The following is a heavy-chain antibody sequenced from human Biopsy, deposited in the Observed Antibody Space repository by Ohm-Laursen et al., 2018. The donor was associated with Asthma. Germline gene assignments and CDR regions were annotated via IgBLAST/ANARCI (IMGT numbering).Heavy chain of an antibody. CDR1: GVSIRSYY. J-gene: IGHJ4*02. V-gene: IGHV4-59*01. D-gene: IGHD2-15*01. CDR2: IHYSGST. Sequence: VTLSLTCTVSGVSIRSYYWTWIRQPPGKGLEWIGNIHYSGSTCSNPSLKSRVTISVDTSKKQISLRLSSVIAADTAVYYCAGFCSGGNCPDHWGQGTLVTVSS. CDR3: AGFCSGGNCPDH.